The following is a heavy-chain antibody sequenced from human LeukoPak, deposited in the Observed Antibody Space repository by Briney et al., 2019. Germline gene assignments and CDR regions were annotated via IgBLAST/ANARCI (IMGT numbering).Heavy chain of an antibody. D-gene: IGHD3-3*01. CDR1: GGSISSSSYY. CDR2: IYYSGST. J-gene: IGHJ5*02. Sequence: SETLSLTCTVSGGSISSSSYYWGWIRQPPGKGLEWIGSIYYSGSTYYNPSLKSRVTISVDTSKNQFSLKLSSVTAADTAVYYCASARANYDFWSGYYTETWFDPWGQGTLVTVSS. V-gene: IGHV4-39*07. CDR3: ASARANYDFWSGYYTETWFDP.